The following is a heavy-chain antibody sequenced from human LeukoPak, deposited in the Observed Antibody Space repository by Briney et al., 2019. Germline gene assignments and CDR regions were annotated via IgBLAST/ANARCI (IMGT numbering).Heavy chain of an antibody. CDR2: IYYSGST. V-gene: IGHV4-59*08. Sequence: PSETLSLTCTVSGGSISSYYWSWIRQPPGKGLEWIGYIYYSGSTNYNPSLKSRVTISVDTSKNQFSLKLSSVTAADTAVYYCARHRGYCSSTSCYGFDYYYMDVWGKGTTVTVSS. CDR3: ARHRGYCSSTSCYGFDYYYMDV. D-gene: IGHD2-2*01. J-gene: IGHJ6*03. CDR1: GGSISSYY.